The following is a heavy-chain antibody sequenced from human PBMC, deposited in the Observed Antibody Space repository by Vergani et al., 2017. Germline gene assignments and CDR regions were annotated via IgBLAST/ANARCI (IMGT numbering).Heavy chain of an antibody. D-gene: IGHD1-1*01. V-gene: IGHV1-2*02. Sequence: QVQLVQSGAEVKKPGASVKVSCKASGYTFTGYYMHWVRQAPGQGLEWMGWINPNSGGTNYAQKFQGRVTMTRDTSISTAYMELSRLRSDDTAVYSCARFLQLERRGDYYYMDVWGKGTTVTVSS. CDR3: ARFLQLERRGDYYYMDV. CDR2: INPNSGGT. CDR1: GYTFTGYY. J-gene: IGHJ6*03.